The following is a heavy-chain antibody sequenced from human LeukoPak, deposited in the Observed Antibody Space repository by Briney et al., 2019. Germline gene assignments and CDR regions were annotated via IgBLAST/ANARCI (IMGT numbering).Heavy chain of an antibody. D-gene: IGHD6-13*01. V-gene: IGHV3-73*01. CDR1: GFTFSGSA. J-gene: IGHJ4*02. CDR3: ARRSIAAAGFDY. Sequence: GGSLRLSCAASGFTFSGSAMHWVRQASGKGLEWVGRIRSKANSYATAYAASAKGRFTISRDDSKNTAYLQMNSLKTEDTAVYYCARRSIAAAGFDYWGQGTLVTVSS. CDR2: IRSKANSYAT.